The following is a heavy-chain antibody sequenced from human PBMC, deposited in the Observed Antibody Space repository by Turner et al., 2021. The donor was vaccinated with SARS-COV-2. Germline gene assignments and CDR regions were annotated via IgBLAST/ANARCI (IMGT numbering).Heavy chain of an antibody. Sequence: QVQLQQWGAGPLKPSETLSLICAVNGGSLSGYYWTWIRQPPGKGLEWIGEVHPYGTTSYNPSLKSRVSMSVDTSKNQFSLKLNSVTAADTAFYYCARCDDPRKSGVVWGQGTLVTVSS. J-gene: IGHJ4*02. V-gene: IGHV4-34*01. CDR3: ARCDDPRKSGVV. CDR1: GGSLSGYY. D-gene: IGHD3-3*01. CDR2: VHPYGTT.